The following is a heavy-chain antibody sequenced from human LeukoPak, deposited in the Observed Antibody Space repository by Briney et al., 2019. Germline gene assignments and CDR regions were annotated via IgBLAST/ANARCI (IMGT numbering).Heavy chain of an antibody. D-gene: IGHD3-10*01. J-gene: IGHJ3*02. V-gene: IGHV1-69*06. CDR1: GGAFSSYA. Sequence: SVKVSCKASGGAFSSYAINWVRQAPGQGLEWMGRIIPMFGTVNYEQKFQGRVTIIADKFTSTAYMELSSLRFEDTAMYYCARGGGSSYWSETFDIWGRGTMVTVSS. CDR3: ARGGGSSYWSETFDI. CDR2: IIPMFGTV.